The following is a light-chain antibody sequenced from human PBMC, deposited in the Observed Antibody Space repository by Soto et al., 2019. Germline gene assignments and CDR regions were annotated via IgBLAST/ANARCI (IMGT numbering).Light chain of an antibody. CDR1: SSDVGGYNY. V-gene: IGLV2-8*01. CDR2: EVS. Sequence: QSALSQPPSASGSPGQSVTISCTGTSSDVGGYNYVSWYQQHPGKAPKLMIYEVSKRPSGVPDRFSGSKSGNTASLTASGLQAEDDSDYYCSSYAGSNNVVFGGGTQLTVL. J-gene: IGLJ2*01. CDR3: SSYAGSNNVV.